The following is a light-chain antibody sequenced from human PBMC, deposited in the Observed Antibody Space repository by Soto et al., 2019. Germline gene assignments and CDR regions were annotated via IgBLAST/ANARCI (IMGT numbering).Light chain of an antibody. J-gene: IGLJ1*01. CDR3: SSYAGSNNLV. CDR2: AVS. Sequence: SVLTQPPSASGSPGQSVTISCTGTSNDVGGYNYVSWYQQHPGKAPKVLIYAVSKRPSGVPDRFSGSKSGNTASLTVSGLQADDEADYYCSSYAGSNNLVFGTGTKVTVL. V-gene: IGLV2-8*01. CDR1: SNDVGGYNY.